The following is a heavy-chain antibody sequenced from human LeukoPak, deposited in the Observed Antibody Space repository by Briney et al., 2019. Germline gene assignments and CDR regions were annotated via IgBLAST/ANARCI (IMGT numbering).Heavy chain of an antibody. CDR3: ATYRQVLLPFES. V-gene: IGHV3-30*02. CDR2: IRYDGSNK. Sequence: GGSLRLSCAAAGFTFSSYDMHWVRQAPGKGLEWVAFIRYDGSNKYYADSVKGRFTISRDNSKNTLYLQMNSLRVEDTAMYYCATYRQVLLPFESWGQGTLVTVSS. CDR1: GFTFSSYD. J-gene: IGHJ4*02. D-gene: IGHD5-18*01.